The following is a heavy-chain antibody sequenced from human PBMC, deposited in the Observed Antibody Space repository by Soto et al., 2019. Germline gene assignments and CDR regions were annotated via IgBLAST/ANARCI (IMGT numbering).Heavy chain of an antibody. CDR1: GFTFSNYA. D-gene: IGHD4-4*01. CDR3: AYFTAVSYYYGMDV. V-gene: IGHV3-23*01. J-gene: IGHJ6*02. CDR2: ISGSGSST. Sequence: EVPLLESGGGLVQPGGSLRLSCAASGFTFSNYAMSWVRQAPGKGLEWVSAISGSGSSTYYADSVKGRFTISRDNSKNTLYLQMNSLRAEDTAVYYCAYFTAVSYYYGMDVWGQGTTVTVSS.